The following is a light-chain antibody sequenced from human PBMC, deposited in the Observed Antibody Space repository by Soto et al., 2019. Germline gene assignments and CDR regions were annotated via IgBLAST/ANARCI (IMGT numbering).Light chain of an antibody. CDR1: QSVKSSY. J-gene: IGKJ5*01. CDR3: QQYGSSIT. Sequence: EIVLTQSPGTLSLSPGEGATLPCRASQSVKSSYLAWYQHKPGQAPRLLIYGTSSRATGIPDRFSGSGSGTDFTLTISRLEPEDFAVYYCQQYGSSITFGQGTRLEI. V-gene: IGKV3-20*01. CDR2: GTS.